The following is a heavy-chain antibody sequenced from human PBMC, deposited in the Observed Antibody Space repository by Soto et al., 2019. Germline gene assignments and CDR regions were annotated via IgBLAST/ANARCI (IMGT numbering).Heavy chain of an antibody. CDR2: ISSSSSTI. CDR1: GFSFSSYS. V-gene: IGHV3-48*01. Sequence: PGGSLRLSCAASGFSFSSYSMNWVRQAPGKGLEWVSYISSSSSTIYYADSVKGRFTISRDNAKNSLYLQMNSLRAEDTAVYYCARDTYSSSSFYYYYYMDVWGKGTTVTVSS. J-gene: IGHJ6*03. D-gene: IGHD6-6*01. CDR3: ARDTYSSSSFYYYYYMDV.